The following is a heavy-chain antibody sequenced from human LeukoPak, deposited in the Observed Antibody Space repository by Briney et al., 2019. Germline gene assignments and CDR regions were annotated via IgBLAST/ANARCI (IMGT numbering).Heavy chain of an antibody. CDR1: GFTVSSNY. D-gene: IGHD6-13*01. V-gene: IGHV3-66*01. Sequence: PGGSLRLSCAASGFTVSSNYMSWVRQAPGKGLEWVSVIYSGGSTYYADSVKGRFTIPRDNSKNTLYLQMNSLRVEDTAVYYCARESAAAAGLPGFDYWGQGTLVTVSS. J-gene: IGHJ4*02. CDR3: ARESAAAAGLPGFDY. CDR2: IYSGGST.